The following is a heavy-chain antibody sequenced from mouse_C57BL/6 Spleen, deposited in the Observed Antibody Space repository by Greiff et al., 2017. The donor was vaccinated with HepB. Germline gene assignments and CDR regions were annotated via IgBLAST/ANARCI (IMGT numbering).Heavy chain of an antibody. CDR2: IDPENGDT. CDR3: TTPPIVTTGFAY. D-gene: IGHD2-5*01. J-gene: IGHJ3*01. V-gene: IGHV14-4*01. CDR1: GFNIKDDY. Sequence: VQLKQSGAELVRPGASVKLSCTASGFNIKDDYMHWVKQRPEQGLEWIGWIDPENGDTEYASKFQGKATITADTSSNTAYLQLSSLTSEDTAVYYCTTPPIVTTGFAYWGQGTLVTVSA.